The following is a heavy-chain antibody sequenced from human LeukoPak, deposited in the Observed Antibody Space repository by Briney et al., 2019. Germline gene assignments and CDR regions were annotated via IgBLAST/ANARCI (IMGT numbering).Heavy chain of an antibody. CDR3: ARGGRRNYGDYEVWFDP. J-gene: IGHJ5*02. CDR2: INHSGST. Sequence: SETLSLTCAVYGGSFSGYYWSWIRQPPGKGLEWLGEINHSGSTNYNPSLKSRVTISVDTSKNQFSLKLSSVTAADTAVYYCARGGRRNYGDYEVWFDPWGQGTLVTVSS. V-gene: IGHV4-34*01. CDR1: GGSFSGYY. D-gene: IGHD4-17*01.